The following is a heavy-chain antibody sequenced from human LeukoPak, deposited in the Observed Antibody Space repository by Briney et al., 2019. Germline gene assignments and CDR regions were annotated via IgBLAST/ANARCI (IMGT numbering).Heavy chain of an antibody. CDR2: IYTTGAT. V-gene: IGHV4-4*07. J-gene: IGHJ4*02. Sequence: PSETLSLTCTVSSGSINSYYWGWVRQPPGRGLKWIGRIYTTGATQYNPSLKSRVTMSIDTSTNQFSLNLRSMTAADTAVYYCGRQGYTASYYFLDFWSQGTLVAVS. CDR3: GRQGYTASYYFLDF. D-gene: IGHD1-26*01. CDR1: SGSINSYY.